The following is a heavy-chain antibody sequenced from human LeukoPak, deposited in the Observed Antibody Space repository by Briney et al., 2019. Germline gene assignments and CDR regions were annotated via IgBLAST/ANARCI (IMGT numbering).Heavy chain of an antibody. J-gene: IGHJ4*01. CDR1: GFNFSSYW. CDR2: INTDGSTT. Sequence: PGVSLRLSCAASGFNFSSYWMHWVRQAPGKGPVWLSRINTDGSTTSYEDSVKRPLPMSRDNPNNKLSLQMNSLRAEDTAVYDCTRAGRGYFDYWGQGTLVTVSS. CDR3: TRAGRGYFDY. V-gene: IGHV3-74*01.